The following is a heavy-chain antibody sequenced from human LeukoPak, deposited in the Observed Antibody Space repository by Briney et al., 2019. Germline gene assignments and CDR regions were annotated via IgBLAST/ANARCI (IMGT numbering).Heavy chain of an antibody. J-gene: IGHJ4*02. D-gene: IGHD3-9*01. CDR3: TTDLGAPTDYDIFTGYYYLDY. CDR1: GFTFSNAW. Sequence: GGSLRLSCAASGFTFSNAWMSWVRQAPGKGLEWVGRIKSKTDGGTTDYAAPVKGRFTISRDDSKNTLYLQMNSLKTEDTAVYYCTTDLGAPTDYDIFTGYYYLDYWGQGTLVTVSS. V-gene: IGHV3-15*01. CDR2: IKSKTDGGTT.